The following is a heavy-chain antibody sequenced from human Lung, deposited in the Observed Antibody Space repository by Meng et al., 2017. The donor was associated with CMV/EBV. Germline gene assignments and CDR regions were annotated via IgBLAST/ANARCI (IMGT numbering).Heavy chain of an antibody. CDR2: ITWDGIST. CDR3: AKDNDYDSSGYYFDY. D-gene: IGHD3-22*01. J-gene: IGHJ4*02. V-gene: IGHV3-43D*04. Sequence: LTXAASGFRFDDYAMHWVRQAPGKGLEWVSLITWDGISTYYADSVKGRFTISRDNSKNFLYLEMHSLRAEDSAFYYCAKDNDYDSSGYYFDYWGQGXLVTVSS. CDR1: GFRFDDYA.